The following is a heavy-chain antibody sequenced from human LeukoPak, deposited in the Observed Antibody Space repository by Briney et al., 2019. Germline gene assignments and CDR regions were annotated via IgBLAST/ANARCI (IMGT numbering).Heavy chain of an antibody. CDR2: ISGSGGST. CDR1: GFTFSSYA. V-gene: IGHV3-23*01. Sequence: QSGGSLRLSCAASGFTFSSYAMSWVRQAPGKGLEWVSAISGSGGSTYYADSVKGRFTISRDNSKNTLYLQMNSLRAEDTAVYYCAKSRAYCGGDCYSWTLDYWGQGTLVTVSP. J-gene: IGHJ4*02. D-gene: IGHD2-21*02. CDR3: AKSRAYCGGDCYSWTLDY.